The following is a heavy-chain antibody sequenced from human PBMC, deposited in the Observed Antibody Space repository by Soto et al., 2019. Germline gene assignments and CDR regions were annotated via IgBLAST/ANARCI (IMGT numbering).Heavy chain of an antibody. CDR2: INPNNGAT. V-gene: IGHV1-2*02. CDR1: RYIFTAYF. CDR3: ASPDPGARFDP. Sequence: QVQLVQSGAEVKKPGASAKVSCKAPRYIFTAYFMHWVRQAPGQGLEWMGWINPNNGATHYGLSFQGRVTMTRDTSISTAYMELSSLRSDDTAVYHCASPDPGARFDPWGQGTLVIVSS. J-gene: IGHJ5*02.